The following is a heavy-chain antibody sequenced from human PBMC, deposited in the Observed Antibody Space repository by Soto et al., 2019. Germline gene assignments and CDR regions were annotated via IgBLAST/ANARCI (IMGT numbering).Heavy chain of an antibody. CDR3: ARATGGASDFGIDS. V-gene: IGHV3-53*01. J-gene: IGHJ4*02. D-gene: IGHD1-26*01. CDR2: LYSGGST. CDR1: GFTVSDYY. Sequence: GGSLRLSCAASGFTVSDYYMTWVRQAPGKGLEWVSLLYSGGSTIYADSVKGRLTISRDSSKNTLYLQMNSLRVEDTAVYYCARATGGASDFGIDSRGQGTLVTVSS.